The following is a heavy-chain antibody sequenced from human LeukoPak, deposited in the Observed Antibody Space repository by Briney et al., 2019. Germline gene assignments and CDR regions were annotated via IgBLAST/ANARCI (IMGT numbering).Heavy chain of an antibody. CDR2: IYYSGST. J-gene: IGHJ4*02. D-gene: IGHD3-9*01. Sequence: SETLSLTCTVSGYSISSGYYWSWIRQPPGKGLEWIGYIYYSGSTNYNPSLKSRVTISVDTSKNQFSLKLSSVTAADTAVYYCARATGAFRLRYFDWLLYIFDYWGQGTLVTVSS. V-gene: IGHV4-61*01. CDR1: GYSISSGYY. CDR3: ARATGAFRLRYFDWLLYIFDY.